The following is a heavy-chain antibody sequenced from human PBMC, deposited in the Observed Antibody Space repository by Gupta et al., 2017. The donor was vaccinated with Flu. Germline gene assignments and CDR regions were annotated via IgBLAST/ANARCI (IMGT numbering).Heavy chain of an antibody. V-gene: IGHV4-31*03. CDR1: GGSISSGGYY. Sequence: QVQLQESGPGLVKPSQTLSLPCTVSGGSISSGGYYRSWNRQPPGKGLEWIGYIYYSGSTYYNPSLKSRVTISVDTSKNQFSLKLSSVTAADTAVYYCARGGYYDSSGYYPDAFDIWGQGTMVTVSS. CDR2: IYYSGST. CDR3: ARGGYYDSSGYYPDAFDI. J-gene: IGHJ3*02. D-gene: IGHD3-22*01.